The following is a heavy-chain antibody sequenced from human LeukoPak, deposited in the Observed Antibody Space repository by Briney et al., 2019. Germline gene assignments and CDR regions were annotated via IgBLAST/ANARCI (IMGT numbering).Heavy chain of an antibody. CDR1: GFTFSSYS. Sequence: GGSLRLSCAASGFTFSSYSMNWVRQAPGKGLEWVSSISSSSSYIYYADSVKGRFTISRDNAKNSLYLQMNSLRAEDTAVYYCARLRGYSYGYDYWGQGTLVTVSS. D-gene: IGHD5-18*01. J-gene: IGHJ4*02. CDR2: ISSSSSYI. CDR3: ARLRGYSYGYDY. V-gene: IGHV3-21*01.